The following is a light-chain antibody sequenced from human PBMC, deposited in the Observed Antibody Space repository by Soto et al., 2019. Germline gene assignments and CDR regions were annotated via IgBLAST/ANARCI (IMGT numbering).Light chain of an antibody. J-gene: IGLJ2*01. CDR1: SSDVGDYNY. Sequence: QSVLTQPPSASGSPGQSVTISCTGSSSDVGDYNYVSWYQQPPGKAPKLIIYEVSKRPSGVPDRFSGSKSGNTASLTVSGRQAEDEADYYCSSYAGSKNYVIFGGGTKLTVL. V-gene: IGLV2-8*01. CDR3: SSYAGSKNYVI. CDR2: EVS.